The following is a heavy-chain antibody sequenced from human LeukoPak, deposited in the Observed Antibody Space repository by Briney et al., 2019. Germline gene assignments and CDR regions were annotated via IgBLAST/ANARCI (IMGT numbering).Heavy chain of an antibody. D-gene: IGHD3-22*01. Sequence: ASVSVSYKASGYTFTDYYMHWVRQAPGQGREWMGWINPNSGDTNYTQKFQGRVTMTRVTSISIVYMELSRLRSDDTAVYYCAREGATHYYDTRGYGYGAFDFWGQGTMVTGSS. V-gene: IGHV1-2*02. J-gene: IGHJ3*01. CDR3: AREGATHYYDTRGYGYGAFDF. CDR2: INPNSGDT. CDR1: GYTFTDYY.